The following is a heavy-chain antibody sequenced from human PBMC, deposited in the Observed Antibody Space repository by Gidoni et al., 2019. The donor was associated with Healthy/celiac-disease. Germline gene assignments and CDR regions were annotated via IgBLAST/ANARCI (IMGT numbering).Heavy chain of an antibody. CDR1: GYTFTSYD. CDR2: MNPNSGNK. J-gene: IGHJ4*02. D-gene: IGHD1-26*01. CDR3: ARARRAVGATRGYYFDD. V-gene: IGHV1-8*01. Sequence: QVQLVQSGAEVKKPGASVTVSCKVSGYTFTSYDINWVRQATGQGLEWMGWMNPNSGNKGDAQKVQGRVTMTRNTSRSTAYIELSSLRSEDTAVYYCARARRAVGATRGYYFDDWGQGTLVTVSS.